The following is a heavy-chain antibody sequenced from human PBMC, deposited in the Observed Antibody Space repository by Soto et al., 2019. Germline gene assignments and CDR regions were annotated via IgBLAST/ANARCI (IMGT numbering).Heavy chain of an antibody. V-gene: IGHV3-7*01. Sequence: GGSLRLSCAASGFTFSSYWMSWVRQAPGKGLEWVANIKQDGSEKYYVDSVKGRFTISRDNAKNSLYLQMNSLRAEDTAVYYCARDRSIVATAHFDYWGQGTLVTVSS. CDR1: GFTFSSYW. CDR2: IKQDGSEK. CDR3: ARDRSIVATAHFDY. J-gene: IGHJ4*02. D-gene: IGHD5-12*01.